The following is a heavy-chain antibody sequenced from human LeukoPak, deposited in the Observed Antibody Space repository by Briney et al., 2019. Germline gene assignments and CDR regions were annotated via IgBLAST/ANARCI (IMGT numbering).Heavy chain of an antibody. CDR2: IFHTGST. V-gene: IGHV4-38-2*02. CDR1: GFSISSGYY. J-gene: IGHJ4*02. CDR3: ARKRGGFGEFDY. Sequence: SETLSLTCTVSGFSISSGYYWGWIRQPPGKGLEWIGSIFHTGSTYYNPSLKSRVTISVDTSKNQFSLKLSSVTAADTAVYYCARKRGGFGEFDYWGQGTLVTVSS. D-gene: IGHD3-10*01.